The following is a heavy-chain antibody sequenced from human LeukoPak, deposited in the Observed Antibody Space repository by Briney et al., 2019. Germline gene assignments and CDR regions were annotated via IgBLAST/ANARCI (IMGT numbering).Heavy chain of an antibody. Sequence: SETLSLTCAVYGGSFSGYYWSWIRQPPGKGLEWIGEINHSGSTNYNPSLKSRVTISVDTSKNQFSLKLSSVTAADTAVYYCARAPYYYDSSGYPRPYYYYYYMDVWGKGTTVTISS. J-gene: IGHJ6*03. CDR3: ARAPYYYDSSGYPRPYYYYYYMDV. CDR1: GGSFSGYY. CDR2: INHSGST. V-gene: IGHV4-34*01. D-gene: IGHD3-22*01.